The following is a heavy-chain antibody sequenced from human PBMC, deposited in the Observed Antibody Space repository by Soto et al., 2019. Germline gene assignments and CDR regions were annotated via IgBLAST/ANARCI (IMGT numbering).Heavy chain of an antibody. V-gene: IGHV3-73*01. CDR2: IRSKANSYAT. Sequence: ESGGGLVQPGGSLKLSCAASGFTFSGSAMHWVRQASGKGLEWVGRIRSKANSYATAYAASVKGRFTISRDDSKNTAYLQMNSLKTEDTAVYYCTGDYDFWSGSSALYWGQGTLVTVSS. J-gene: IGHJ4*02. CDR3: TGDYDFWSGSSALY. D-gene: IGHD3-3*01. CDR1: GFTFSGSA.